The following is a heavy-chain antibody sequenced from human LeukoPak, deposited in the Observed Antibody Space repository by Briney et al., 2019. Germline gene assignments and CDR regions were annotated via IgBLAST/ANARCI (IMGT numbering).Heavy chain of an antibody. Sequence: GGSLRLSCAASGFTFSDYYMSWIRQAPGKGLEWVSYISSSGSTIYYADSVKGRFTISRDNAKNSLYLQMNSLRAEDTAVYYCARSLAAAGTYYYYGMDVWGQETTVTVSS. V-gene: IGHV3-11*01. J-gene: IGHJ6*02. CDR1: GFTFSDYY. D-gene: IGHD6-13*01. CDR2: ISSSGSTI. CDR3: ARSLAAAGTYYYYGMDV.